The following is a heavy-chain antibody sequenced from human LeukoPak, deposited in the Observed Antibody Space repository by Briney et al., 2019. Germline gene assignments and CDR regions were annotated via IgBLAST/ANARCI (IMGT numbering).Heavy chain of an antibody. CDR3: ARDGVDTAMVTAGFFDH. V-gene: IGHV1-46*01. CDR1: GYTYTSYY. CDR2: INPSGGST. J-gene: IGHJ4*02. D-gene: IGHD5-18*01. Sequence: ASVKVSCQASGYTYTSYYMHWVRQAPGQGLEWMGIINPSGGSTSYAQKFQGRVTMTRDTSTSTVYMELSSLRSEDTAVYYCARDGVDTAMVTAGFFDHWGQGTLVTVSS.